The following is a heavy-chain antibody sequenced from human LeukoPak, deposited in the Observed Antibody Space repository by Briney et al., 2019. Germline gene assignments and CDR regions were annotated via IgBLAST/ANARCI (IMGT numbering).Heavy chain of an antibody. Sequence: GGSLRLSCAASGFTLSSYSMNWVRPAPGGGLEWVSYLSSSSSTIYYADSVKGRFTITRDNAKNSLYLQMNSLRAEDTAVYYCASTTVTTKIVGFDYWGQGTLVTVSS. CDR3: ASTTVTTKIVGFDY. V-gene: IGHV3-48*01. D-gene: IGHD4-17*01. CDR2: LSSSSSTI. J-gene: IGHJ4*02. CDR1: GFTLSSYS.